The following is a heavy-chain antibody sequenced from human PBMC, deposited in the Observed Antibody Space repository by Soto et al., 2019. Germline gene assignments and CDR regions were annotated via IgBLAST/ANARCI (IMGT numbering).Heavy chain of an antibody. CDR1: GGSPSTNP. D-gene: IGHD2-15*01. Sequence: SVKVSCKASGGSPSTNPISWVRQAPGQGLEWMGGTGSGTGPGNHAQKFQGRLTVTADKSTSTVYMELTNLSSEDTAVYYCARRDSGGFYRFFDSWGQGTLVTVSS. J-gene: IGHJ4*02. CDR2: TGSGTGPG. V-gene: IGHV1-69*06. CDR3: ARRDSGGFYRFFDS.